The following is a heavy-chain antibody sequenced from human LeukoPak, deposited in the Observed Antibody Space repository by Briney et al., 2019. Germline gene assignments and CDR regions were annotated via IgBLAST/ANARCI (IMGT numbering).Heavy chain of an antibody. D-gene: IGHD3-9*01. CDR3: ARGGFDWLLYSDY. J-gene: IGHJ4*02. V-gene: IGHV4-38-2*02. CDR2: IYHSGST. Sequence: SETLSLTCTVSGYSISSGYYWGWIRQPPGKGLEWIGSIYHSGSTYYNPSLKSRVTISVDTSKNQFSLKLSSVTAADTAVYYCARGGFDWLLYSDYWGQGTLVTVSS. CDR1: GYSISSGYY.